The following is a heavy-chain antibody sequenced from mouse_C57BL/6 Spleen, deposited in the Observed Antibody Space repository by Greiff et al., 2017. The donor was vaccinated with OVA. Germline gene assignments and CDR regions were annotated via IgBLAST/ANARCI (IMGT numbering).Heavy chain of an antibody. CDR1: GYTFTDYE. CDR3: TRGITYG. CDR2: IDPETGGT. J-gene: IGHJ3*01. Sequence: QVQLKESGAELVRPGASVTLSCKASGYTFTDYEMHWVKQTPVHGLEWIGAIDPETGGTAYNQKFKGKAILTADKSSSTAYMELRSLTSEDSAVYYCTRGITYGWGQGTLVTVSA. D-gene: IGHD5-1*01. V-gene: IGHV1-15*01.